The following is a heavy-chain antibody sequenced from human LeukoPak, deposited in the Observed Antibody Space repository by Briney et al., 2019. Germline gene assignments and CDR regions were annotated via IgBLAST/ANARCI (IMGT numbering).Heavy chain of an antibody. D-gene: IGHD6-19*01. Sequence: SETLSLTCTVSGGSISSGGYYWSWIRQHLGKGLEWIGDIYSTGSTIYNPSLKSRVTISLDMSRNQFSLRLNSVTAADTAVYYCARGSIAVAGPYYFDYWGQGTLVTVSS. CDR2: IYSTGST. CDR1: GGSISSGGYY. V-gene: IGHV4-61*08. J-gene: IGHJ4*02. CDR3: ARGSIAVAGPYYFDY.